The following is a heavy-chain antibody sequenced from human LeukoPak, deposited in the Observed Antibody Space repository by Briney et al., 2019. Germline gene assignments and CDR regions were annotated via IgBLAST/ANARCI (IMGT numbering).Heavy chain of an antibody. CDR2: IYPGDSHT. J-gene: IGHJ4*02. D-gene: IGHD3-10*01. CDR3: ARRDYYGSGSYYGNFDY. CDR1: GYSFTNHW. V-gene: IGHV5-51*01. Sequence: GESLKISCKSSGYSFTNHWIGWVRQMPGKGLEWMGLIYPGDSHTRYSPSFQGQVTISADKSISTAYLQWSSLKASDTAMYYCARRDYYGSGSYYGNFDYWGQGTLVTVSS.